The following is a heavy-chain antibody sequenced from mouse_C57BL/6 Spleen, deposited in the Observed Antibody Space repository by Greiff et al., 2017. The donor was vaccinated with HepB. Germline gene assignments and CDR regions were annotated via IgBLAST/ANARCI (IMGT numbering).Heavy chain of an antibody. Sequence: VQLQQPGAELVRPGTSVKLSCKASGYTFTSYWMHWVKQRPGQGLEWIGVIDPSDSYTNYNQKFKGKATLTVDTSSSTAYMQLSSLTSEDSAVYYCARGRGSSGYDYWSQGTTLTVSS. CDR3: ARGRGSSGYDY. V-gene: IGHV1-59*01. CDR1: GYTFTSYW. D-gene: IGHD3-2*02. CDR2: IDPSDSYT. J-gene: IGHJ2*01.